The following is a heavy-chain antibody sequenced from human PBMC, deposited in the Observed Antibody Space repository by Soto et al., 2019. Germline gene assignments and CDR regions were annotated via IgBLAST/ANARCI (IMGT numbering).Heavy chain of an antibody. CDR1: GGSISTYY. V-gene: IGHV4-59*01. CDR2: IYYSGST. J-gene: IGHJ4*02. CDR3: ARDSYDSSGYYAFDF. D-gene: IGHD3-22*01. Sequence: SETLSLTCTVSGGSISTYYWSWIRQPPGKGLEWIGIYYSGSTNYNPSLKSRVSISVDTSKNQFSLKLSSVTAADTAVYYCARDSYDSSGYYAFDFWGRGTLVTVSS.